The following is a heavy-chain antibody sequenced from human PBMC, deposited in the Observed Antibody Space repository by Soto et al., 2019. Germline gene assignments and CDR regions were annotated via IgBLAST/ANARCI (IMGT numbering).Heavy chain of an antibody. CDR3: AISQDRGGRTTFIY. CDR1: GFTFDDNA. V-gene: IGHV3-9*01. Sequence: PGGSLRLSCAVSGFTFDDNAMHWVRQAPEKGLEWASGINWRSDIGYADSVKSRFTISRDNAENSLYLQMNSLRAEDTALYYCAISQDRGGRTTFIYWGQGTQVTVSS. CDR2: INWRSDI. J-gene: IGHJ4*02. D-gene: IGHD3-16*01.